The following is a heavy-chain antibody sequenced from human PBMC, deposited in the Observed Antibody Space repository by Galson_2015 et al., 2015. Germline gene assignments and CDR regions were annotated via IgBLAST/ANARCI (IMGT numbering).Heavy chain of an antibody. CDR3: ARDPEWELLLYY. D-gene: IGHD1-26*01. CDR2: INSDGSST. CDR1: GFTFSSYW. J-gene: IGHJ4*02. Sequence: SLRLSCAASGFTFSSYWMHWVRQAPGKGLVWVSRINSDGSSTSYADSVKGRFTISRDNAKNTLYLQMNSLRAEDTAVYYCARDPEWELLLYYWGQGTLVTVSS. V-gene: IGHV3-74*01.